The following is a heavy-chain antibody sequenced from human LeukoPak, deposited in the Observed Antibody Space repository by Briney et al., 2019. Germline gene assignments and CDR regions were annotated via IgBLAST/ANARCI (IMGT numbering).Heavy chain of an antibody. D-gene: IGHD3-9*01. J-gene: IGHJ4*02. CDR1: GFTFSSYG. Sequence: GRSLRLSCAASGFTFSSYGMHWVRQAPGKGLEWVAVISYDGSNKYYADSVKGRFTISRDNSKNTLYLQMNSLRAEDTAVYYCAKPPIGKGYFDWLLYADYWGQGTLVTVSS. V-gene: IGHV3-30*18. CDR3: AKPPIGKGYFDWLLYADY. CDR2: ISYDGSNK.